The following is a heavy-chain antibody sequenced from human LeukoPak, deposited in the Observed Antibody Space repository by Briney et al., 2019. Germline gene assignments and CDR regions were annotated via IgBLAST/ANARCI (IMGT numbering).Heavy chain of an antibody. D-gene: IGHD3-22*01. CDR2: ISYDGSNK. CDR3: ARGNYYDSSGYHG. Sequence: PGGSLRLSCAASGFTFSSYAMHWVRQAPGKGLEWVAVISYDGSNKYYADSVKGRFTTSRDNSKNTLYLQMNSLRAEDTAVYYCARGNYYDSSGYHGWGQGTLVTVSS. J-gene: IGHJ4*02. CDR1: GFTFSSYA. V-gene: IGHV3-30*04.